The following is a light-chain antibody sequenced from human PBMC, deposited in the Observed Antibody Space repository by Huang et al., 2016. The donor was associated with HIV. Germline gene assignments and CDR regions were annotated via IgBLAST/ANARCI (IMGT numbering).Light chain of an antibody. CDR1: QGISSA. CDR2: SAS. CDR3: QQYQSISLS. Sequence: DIQMTQSPSSLSASVGDRVTITCRASQGISSALAWYQQKPGKAPKLLLHSASKLESGVPSRFSGSGSGTDYTLTISSLQAEDFATYYCQQYQSISLSFGGGTKVEIK. V-gene: IGKV1-NL1*01. J-gene: IGKJ4*01.